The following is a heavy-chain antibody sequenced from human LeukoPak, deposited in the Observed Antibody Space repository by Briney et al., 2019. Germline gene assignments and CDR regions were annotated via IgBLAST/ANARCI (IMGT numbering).Heavy chain of an antibody. J-gene: IGHJ4*02. D-gene: IGHD3-22*01. Sequence: SVKVSCKASGGTFCSYAISWVRQAPGQGLEWMGGIIPIFGTANYAQKFQGRVTITADESTSTAYMELSSLRSEDTAVYYCARAVLYYYDSSGYFDYWGQGTLVTVSS. CDR3: ARAVLYYYDSSGYFDY. V-gene: IGHV1-69*01. CDR2: IIPIFGTA. CDR1: GGTFCSYA.